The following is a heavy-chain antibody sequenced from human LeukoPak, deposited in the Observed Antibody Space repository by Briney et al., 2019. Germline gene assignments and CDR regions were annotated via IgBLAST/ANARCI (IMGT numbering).Heavy chain of an antibody. D-gene: IGHD1-7*01. V-gene: IGHV4-39*01. J-gene: IGHJ4*02. CDR3: TQERAGTTVDY. CDR1: GGSISSTTYY. CDR2: VYYTGGT. Sequence: SETLSLTCTVSGGSISSTTYYWGWIRQPPGKGLEWIGSVYYTGGTYNNPSLKSRLTISIDTSRNQFSLKLSSGTAADTAVYYCTQERAGTTVDYWGQGTLVTVSS.